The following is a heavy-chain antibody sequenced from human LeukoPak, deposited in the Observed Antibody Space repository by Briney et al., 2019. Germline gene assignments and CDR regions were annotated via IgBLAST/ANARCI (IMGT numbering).Heavy chain of an antibody. Sequence: ASVKVSRKASGHTFTSYDINWVRQATGQGLEWMGWMNPNSGNTGYAQKFQGRVTMTRNTSISTAYMELSSLRSEDTAVYYCARAKRAYCSSTSCYFLGYWGQGTLVTVSS. CDR2: MNPNSGNT. J-gene: IGHJ4*02. CDR1: GHTFTSYD. D-gene: IGHD2-2*01. CDR3: ARAKRAYCSSTSCYFLGY. V-gene: IGHV1-8*01.